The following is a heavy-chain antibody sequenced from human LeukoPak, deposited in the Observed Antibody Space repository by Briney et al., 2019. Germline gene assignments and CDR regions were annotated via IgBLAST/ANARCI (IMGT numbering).Heavy chain of an antibody. CDR1: GGSFSGYY. D-gene: IGHD3-3*01. Sequence: SETLSLTCAVYGGSFSGYYWSWIRQPPGKGLEWIGEINHSGSTNYNPSLKSRVTISVDTSKNKFSLKLSSVTAADTAVYYCARENGVVISSNWFDPWGQGTLVTVSS. J-gene: IGHJ5*02. CDR2: INHSGST. V-gene: IGHV4-34*01. CDR3: ARENGVVISSNWFDP.